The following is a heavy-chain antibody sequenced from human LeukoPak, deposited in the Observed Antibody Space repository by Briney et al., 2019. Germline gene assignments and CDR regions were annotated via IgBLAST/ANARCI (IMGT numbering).Heavy chain of an antibody. V-gene: IGHV1-18*01. CDR3: ARTYYGSGRIGWFDP. Sequence: ASVKVSCKASGYTFTSYGISSLRQAPGQGLEWMGWISAYNGNTNYAQKLQGRVTMTTDTSTSTAYMELRSLRSDDTAVYYCARTYYGSGRIGWFDPWGQGTLVTVSS. CDR2: ISAYNGNT. J-gene: IGHJ5*02. CDR1: GYTFTSYG. D-gene: IGHD3-10*01.